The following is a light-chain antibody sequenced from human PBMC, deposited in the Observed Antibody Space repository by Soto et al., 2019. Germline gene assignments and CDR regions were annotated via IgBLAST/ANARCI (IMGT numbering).Light chain of an antibody. CDR2: AAS. V-gene: IGKV1-39*01. CDR1: QSISGY. Sequence: DIQMTPSPSTLSASVGDRVTITCRASQSISGYLNWYQKKPGKAPKMLISAASSLQSGVPSRFSGSGSGTDFTLTISSLQAEDVAVYECQQYYSTTRAFGGGTKVDIK. CDR3: QQYYSTTRA. J-gene: IGKJ4*01.